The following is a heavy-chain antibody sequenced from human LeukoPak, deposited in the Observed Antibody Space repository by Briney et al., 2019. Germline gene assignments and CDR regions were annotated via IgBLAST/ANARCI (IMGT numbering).Heavy chain of an antibody. V-gene: IGHV3-7*01. Sequence: PGGSLRLSCVASGFTFSDSWMSWVRQAPGMGLEWVANINRDGSQRNYVDSVKGRFTISRDNAKSSLYLQMNSLGVEDTAVYYCARDIPSGFYTPDYWGQGTLVTVSS. J-gene: IGHJ4*02. D-gene: IGHD5-12*01. CDR2: INRDGSQR. CDR3: ARDIPSGFYTPDY. CDR1: GFTFSDSW.